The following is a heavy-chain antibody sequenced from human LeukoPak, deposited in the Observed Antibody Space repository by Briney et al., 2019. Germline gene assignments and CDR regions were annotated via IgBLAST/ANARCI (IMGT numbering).Heavy chain of an antibody. Sequence: PGGSLRLSCAASGFTFSNSWMAWVRQAPGKGLEWVANIKQDGTTKHYAESLKGRFTISRDNPKNSLYLQMNTMRVDDTAVYYCARDTIGSLDYWGQGILATVAS. CDR3: ARDTIGSLDY. D-gene: IGHD1-26*01. V-gene: IGHV3-7*01. CDR1: GFTFSNSW. CDR2: IKQDGTTK. J-gene: IGHJ4*02.